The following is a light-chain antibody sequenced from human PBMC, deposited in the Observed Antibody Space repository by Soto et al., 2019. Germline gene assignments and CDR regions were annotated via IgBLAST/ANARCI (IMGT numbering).Light chain of an antibody. CDR3: QQSYSTLWT. J-gene: IGKJ1*01. CDR1: QSISSY. V-gene: IGKV1-39*01. Sequence: DIQMTQSPSSLSESVGDRVTITCRASQSISSYLNWYQQKPGKAPKLLIYAASSLQSGVPSRFSCSGSGTDFTLTISSLQPEDFATYDCQQSYSTLWTFGQGTKVESK. CDR2: AAS.